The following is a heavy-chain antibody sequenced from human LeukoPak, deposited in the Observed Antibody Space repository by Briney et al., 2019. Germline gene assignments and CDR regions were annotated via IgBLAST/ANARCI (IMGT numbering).Heavy chain of an antibody. CDR1: GGSISSGGYY. D-gene: IGHD6-13*01. Sequence: SETLSLTCTVSGGSISSGGYYWSWIRQHPGKGLERIGYIYYSGSTYYNPSLKSRVTISVDTSKNQFSLKLSSVTAADTAVYYCARLISRKEIAAAGTLDYWGQGTLVTVSS. J-gene: IGHJ4*02. CDR3: ARLISRKEIAAAGTLDY. CDR2: IYYSGST. V-gene: IGHV4-31*03.